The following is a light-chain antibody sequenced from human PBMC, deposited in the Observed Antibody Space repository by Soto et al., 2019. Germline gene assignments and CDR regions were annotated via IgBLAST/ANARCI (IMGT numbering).Light chain of an antibody. Sequence: QSALTQPRSESGSPGQSVTISCTGTSSDVGDYNYVSWYEQRPGKAPKVMIYDVSRRPSGVPDRFSGSKSGNTASLTISGLQAEDEADYYCCSYAGSYTWVFGGGTKVTVL. CDR3: CSYAGSYTWV. CDR1: SSDVGDYNY. CDR2: DVS. J-gene: IGLJ3*02. V-gene: IGLV2-11*01.